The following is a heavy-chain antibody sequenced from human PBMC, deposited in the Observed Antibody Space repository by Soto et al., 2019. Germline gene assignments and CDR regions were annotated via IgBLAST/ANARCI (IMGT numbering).Heavy chain of an antibody. D-gene: IGHD5-12*01. CDR1: GYTFFTYD. CDR2: ISTYSGDT. Sequence: QVHLVQSGVEVKTPGASVKVSCRASGYTFFTYDISWVRQAPGQGLEWMVWISTYSGDTKYAQKFQGRVTMTTDTTTNTAYLELRSLSSAVTSVYYCAGHLGPTTSEMWFYPWGQGSLVTVSA. J-gene: IGHJ5*02. CDR3: AGHLGPTTSEMWFYP. V-gene: IGHV1-18*01.